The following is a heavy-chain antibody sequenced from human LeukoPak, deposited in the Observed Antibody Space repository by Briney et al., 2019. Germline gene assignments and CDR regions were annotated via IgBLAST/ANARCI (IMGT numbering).Heavy chain of an antibody. D-gene: IGHD3-10*01. CDR3: ARRYGSGSSGTFDY. V-gene: IGHV4-61*01. Sequence: PSETLSLTCTVSGGSISSGSYYWSWIRQPPGKGLEWIAYIYYSGSTNYNPSLKSRVTISVDTSKNQFSLKLSSVTAADTAVYYCARRYGSGSSGTFDYWGQGTLVTVSS. CDR2: IYYSGST. J-gene: IGHJ4*02. CDR1: GGSISSGSYY.